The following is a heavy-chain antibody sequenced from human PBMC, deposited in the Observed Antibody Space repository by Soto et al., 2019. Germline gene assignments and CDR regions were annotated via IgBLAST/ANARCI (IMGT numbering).Heavy chain of an antibody. CDR1: GRPVSSGGYY. D-gene: IGHD6-13*01. CDR3: LSPMALDSSRNCLDS. CDR2: IYHIGSP. V-gene: IGHV4-31*03. J-gene: IGHJ5*01. Sequence: SETLSLTCTVSGRPVSSGGYYWTWIRQRPGKGLEWIGYIYHIGSPSYNPSLKSRLSMSLDTSKNQFSLNLTSVTGADTAIYYSLSPMALDSSRNCLDSWGQGTLVTVSS.